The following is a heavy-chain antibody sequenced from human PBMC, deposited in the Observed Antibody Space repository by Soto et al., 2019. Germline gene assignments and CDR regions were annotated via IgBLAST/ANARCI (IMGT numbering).Heavy chain of an antibody. J-gene: IGHJ3*02. CDR1: GGSIGSYY. CDR3: ASDSSGYFDDAFDI. D-gene: IGHD3-22*01. CDR2: IYYSGST. V-gene: IGHV4-59*01. Sequence: SETLSLTCTVSGGSIGSYYWSWIRQPPGKGLEWIGYIYYSGSTNYNPSLKSRVTISVDTSKNQFSLKLSSVTAADTAVYYCASDSSGYFDDAFDIWSQGTMVTVSS.